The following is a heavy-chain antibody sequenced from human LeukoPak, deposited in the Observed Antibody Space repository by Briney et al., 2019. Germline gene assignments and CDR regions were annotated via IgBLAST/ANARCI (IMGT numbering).Heavy chain of an antibody. J-gene: IGHJ4*02. V-gene: IGHV1-18*01. CDR3: ARDSTCSGSYYTGDFGY. Sequence: ASVKVSCKASGYTFTSYGISWVRQAPGQGLEWMGWISAYNGNTNYAQKLQGRVTMTTDTSTSTAYMELRSLRSDDTAVYYCARDSTCSGSYYTGDFGYWGQGTLVTVSS. CDR1: GYTFTSYG. CDR2: ISAYNGNT. D-gene: IGHD1-26*01.